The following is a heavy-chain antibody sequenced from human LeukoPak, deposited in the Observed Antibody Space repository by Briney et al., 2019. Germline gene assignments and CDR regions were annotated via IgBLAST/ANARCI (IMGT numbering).Heavy chain of an antibody. D-gene: IGHD3-16*01. CDR2: IYSGGNT. CDR1: GFTVSIND. CDR3: ARGETRSYDY. Sequence: GGSLRLSCAAPGFTVSINDMSWVRQAPGKGLEWVSVIYSGGNTYYADSVKGRFTISRDNSKNTVYLQMNSLRAEDTAVYYCARGETRSYDYWGQGTLVTVS. J-gene: IGHJ4*02. V-gene: IGHV3-53*01.